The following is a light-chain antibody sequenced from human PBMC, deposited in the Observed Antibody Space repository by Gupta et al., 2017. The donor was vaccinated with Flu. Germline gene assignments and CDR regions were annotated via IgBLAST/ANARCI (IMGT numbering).Light chain of an antibody. CDR3: QQRSSWPYT. J-gene: IGKJ2*01. V-gene: IGKV3-11*01. CDR2: DAS. Sequence: EIVLTQSPAPLSLSPGERATLSCRASQSVSSYLAWYQQKPGQAPRLLIFDASNRATGIPARFSGSWSGTDFTLTISSLEPEDFAVYHCQQRSSWPYTFGQGTKMEI. CDR1: QSVSSY.